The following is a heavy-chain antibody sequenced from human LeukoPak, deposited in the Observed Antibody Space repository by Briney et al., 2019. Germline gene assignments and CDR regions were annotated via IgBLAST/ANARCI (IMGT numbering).Heavy chain of an antibody. V-gene: IGHV4-59*11. J-gene: IGHJ3*02. CDR2: ISYIAST. D-gene: IGHD4-17*01. Sequence: PSETLSLTCAVSDDSFSSHYWTWIRQPPGKGLEWIGYISYIASTNYNPSLKSRVTISIDTSKTQFSLKLSSVTAADTAVYYCARDLVTVTKGFDIWGQGTMVSVSS. CDR3: ARDLVTVTKGFDI. CDR1: DDSFSSHY.